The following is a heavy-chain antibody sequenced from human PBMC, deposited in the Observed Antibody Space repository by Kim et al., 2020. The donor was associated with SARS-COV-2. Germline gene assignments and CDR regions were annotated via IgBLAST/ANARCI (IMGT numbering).Heavy chain of an antibody. V-gene: IGHV1-3*01. D-gene: IGHD6-19*01. CDR3: ARDIAVARLGY. J-gene: IGHJ4*02. CDR2: T. Sequence: TKNSRKFQGGVTLTRDTSASTAYMELSSLRSEDTAVYYCARDIAVARLGYWGQGTLVTVSS.